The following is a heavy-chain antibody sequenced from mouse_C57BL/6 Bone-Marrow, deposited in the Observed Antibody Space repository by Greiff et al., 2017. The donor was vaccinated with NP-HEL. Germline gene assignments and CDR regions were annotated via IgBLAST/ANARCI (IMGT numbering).Heavy chain of an antibody. CDR2: ISSGGDYI. Sequence: EVQLVESVEGLVKPGGSLKLSCAASGFTFSSYAMSWVRQTPEQRLEWVAYISSGGDYIYYADTVKGRFTISRDNARNTLYLQMSSLKSEDTAMYYCTRGGYWYFDVWGTGTTVTVSS. V-gene: IGHV5-9-1*02. CDR1: GFTFSSYA. J-gene: IGHJ1*03. CDR3: TRGGYWYFDV.